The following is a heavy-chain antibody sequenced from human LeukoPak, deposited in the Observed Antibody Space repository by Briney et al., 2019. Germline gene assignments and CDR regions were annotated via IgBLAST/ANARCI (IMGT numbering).Heavy chain of an antibody. CDR2: IYTSGST. V-gene: IGHV4-4*07. CDR3: ARDQFNYGEDWFDP. J-gene: IGHJ5*02. D-gene: IGHD4-17*01. Sequence: SETLSLTXTVSGGSISSYYWSWIRQPAGKGLEWIGRIYTSGSTNYNPSLKSRVTMSVDTSKNQFSLKLSSVTAADTAVYYCARDQFNYGEDWFDPWGQGTLVTVSS. CDR1: GGSISSYY.